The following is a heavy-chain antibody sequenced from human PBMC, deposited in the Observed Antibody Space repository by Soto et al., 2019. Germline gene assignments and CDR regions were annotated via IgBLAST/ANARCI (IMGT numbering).Heavy chain of an antibody. D-gene: IGHD6-13*01. Sequence: LSLTCAVYGGSFSGYYWSWIRQPPGKGLEWIGEINHSGSTNYNPSLKSRVTISVDTSKNQFSLKLSSVTAADTAVYYCAIIAAAGDFDYWGQGTLVTVSS. CDR1: GGSFSGYY. V-gene: IGHV4-34*01. CDR2: INHSGST. J-gene: IGHJ4*02. CDR3: AIIAAAGDFDY.